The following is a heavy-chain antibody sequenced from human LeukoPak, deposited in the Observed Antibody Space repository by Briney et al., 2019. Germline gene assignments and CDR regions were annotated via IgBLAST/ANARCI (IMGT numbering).Heavy chain of an antibody. D-gene: IGHD5-12*01. Sequence: GGSLRLSCAASGFTFSSYEMNWVRQAPGKGLEWVSYISSSGSTIYYADSVRGRFTISRDNAKNSLYLQMNSLRAEDTAVYYCARDQGGYAKDYWGQGTLVTVSS. CDR1: GFTFSSYE. V-gene: IGHV3-48*03. CDR2: ISSSGSTI. J-gene: IGHJ4*02. CDR3: ARDQGGYAKDY.